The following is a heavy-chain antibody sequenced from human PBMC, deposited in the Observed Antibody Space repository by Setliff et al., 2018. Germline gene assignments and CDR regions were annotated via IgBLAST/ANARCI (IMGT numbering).Heavy chain of an antibody. D-gene: IGHD3-3*01. J-gene: IGHJ4*02. CDR2: ISSDGTSI. Sequence: RGESLKISCAASGLTFSSDAMTWVRQTPGKGLEWVSVISSDGTSIYYADSVKGRFTTSRDNSKNTLSLQMSSLRTEDTAIYFCAGQGPIFGSGLIPGFDQWGQGTMVTVSS. CDR1: GLTFSSDA. V-gene: IGHV3-23*03. CDR3: AGQGPIFGSGLIPGFDQ.